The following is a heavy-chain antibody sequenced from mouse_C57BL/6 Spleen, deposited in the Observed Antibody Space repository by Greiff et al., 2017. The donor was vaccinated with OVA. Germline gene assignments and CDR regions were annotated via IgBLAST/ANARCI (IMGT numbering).Heavy chain of an antibody. J-gene: IGHJ3*01. V-gene: IGHV2-6*01. D-gene: IGHD1-1*01. CDR1: GFSLTSYG. Sequence: QVQLQQSGPGLVAPSQSLSITCTVSGFSLTSYGVDWVRQSPGKGLEWLGVIWGVGSTNYNSALKSRLSISKDNSKSQVFLKMNSLQTDDTAMYYCATLYYGSSSFAYWGQGTLVTVSA. CDR3: ATLYYGSSSFAY. CDR2: IWGVGST.